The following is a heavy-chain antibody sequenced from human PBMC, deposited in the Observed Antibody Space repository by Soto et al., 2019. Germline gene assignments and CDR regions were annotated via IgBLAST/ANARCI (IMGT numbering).Heavy chain of an antibody. CDR3: ARDNAERHYYDSSGYSH. CDR2: ISSSSSYI. J-gene: IGHJ4*02. Sequence: GGSLRLSCAASGFTFSSYSMSWVRQAPGKGLEWVSSISSSSSYIYYADSVKGRFTISRDNAKNSLYLQMNSLRAEDTAVYYCARDNAERHYYDSSGYSHWGQGTLVTVSS. CDR1: GFTFSSYS. D-gene: IGHD3-22*01. V-gene: IGHV3-21*01.